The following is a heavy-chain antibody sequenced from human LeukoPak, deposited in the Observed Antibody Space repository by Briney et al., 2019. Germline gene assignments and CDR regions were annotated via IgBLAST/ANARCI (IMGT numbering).Heavy chain of an antibody. CDR3: ARQPGGTAVFDL. Sequence: SETLSLTCPVSGGSINAYYWSWIRQPPGKGLEWIAYIYSSGSTNYNPSLKSRVTISVDTSKNQFSLTLSSVTAADTAVYYCARQPGGTAVFDLWGQGTMVTVSS. V-gene: IGHV4-59*08. J-gene: IGHJ3*01. D-gene: IGHD1-14*01. CDR2: IYSSGST. CDR1: GGSINAYY.